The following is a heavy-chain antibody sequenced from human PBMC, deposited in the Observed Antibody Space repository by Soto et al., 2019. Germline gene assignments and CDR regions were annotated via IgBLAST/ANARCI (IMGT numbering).Heavy chain of an antibody. CDR3: ARDRGSEVFDP. CDR2: ISSSSNYI. V-gene: IGHV3-21*01. Sequence: GGSRRLSCAASGFNFNVYSMNWVRQAPGKGLEWISSISSSSNYIHYRDSVRGRFTISRDNAKNSLYLQLDSLRVEDTAVYFCARDRGSEVFDPWGQGTLVTVSS. J-gene: IGHJ5*02. D-gene: IGHD5-12*01. CDR1: GFNFNVYS.